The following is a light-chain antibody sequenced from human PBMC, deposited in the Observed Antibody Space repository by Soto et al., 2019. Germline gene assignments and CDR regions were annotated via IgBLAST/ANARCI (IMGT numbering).Light chain of an antibody. V-gene: IGKV3-20*01. CDR3: QQYGSSWLT. CDR1: QSVSSSY. CDR2: GAS. Sequence: EIVLTQSPGTLSLSPGERATLSCRASQSVSSSYLAWYQQKPGQAPRLLIYGASSRATGIPDRFSGSGSGKDFTLTISRLEPEDFAVYYWQQYGSSWLTFGGGTKVEIK. J-gene: IGKJ4*01.